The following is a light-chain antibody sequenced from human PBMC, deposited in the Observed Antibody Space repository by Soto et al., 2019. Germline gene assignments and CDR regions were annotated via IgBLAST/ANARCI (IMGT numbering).Light chain of an antibody. J-gene: IGLJ1*01. CDR2: EVN. V-gene: IGLV2-14*01. CDR3: SSYTSSSIFYV. Sequence: QSALTQPPSVSGSPGQSITISCTGTSRDVGGYNYVSRYQQHPGKAPKLMIYEVNNRPSGVSNRFCGSKSGNTASLTISGLQAEDEDEYYCSSYTSSSIFYVFGTGTKLTVL. CDR1: SRDVGGYNY.